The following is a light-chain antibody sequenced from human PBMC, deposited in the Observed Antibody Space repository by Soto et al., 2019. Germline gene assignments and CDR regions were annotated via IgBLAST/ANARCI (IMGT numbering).Light chain of an antibody. CDR1: SSDVGGYNY. Sequence: QSALTQPPSASGSPGQSVTISCTGTSSDVGGYNYVSWYQHHPGKAPKLMTYEVNKRPSGVPDRFTGSKSGNTASLTVSGLQAEDEADYYCSSYGGSNNVVFGGGTKLTVL. V-gene: IGLV2-8*01. CDR3: SSYGGSNNVV. CDR2: EVN. J-gene: IGLJ2*01.